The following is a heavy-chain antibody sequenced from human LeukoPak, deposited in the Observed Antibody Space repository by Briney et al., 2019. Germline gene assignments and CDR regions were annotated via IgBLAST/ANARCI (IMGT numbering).Heavy chain of an antibody. CDR3: TTWNYDILTGYSI. CDR2: IKSKTHGGTT. J-gene: IGHJ4*02. D-gene: IGHD3-9*01. V-gene: IGHV3-15*01. CDR1: GFTFSSYA. Sequence: GGSLRLSCAASGFTFSSYAMSWVRKAPGKGLEWVGRIKSKTHGGTTDYAAAVKGRFTISRDDSKSTLYLQMNSLKTEDTALYYCTTWNYDILTGYSIWGQGTLVTVSS.